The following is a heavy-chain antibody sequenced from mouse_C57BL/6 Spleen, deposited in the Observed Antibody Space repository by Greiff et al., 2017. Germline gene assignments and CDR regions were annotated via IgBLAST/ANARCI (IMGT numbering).Heavy chain of an antibody. Sequence: EVMLVESGEGLVKPGGSLKLSCAASGFTFSSYAMSWVRQTPEKRLEWVAYISSGGDYIYYADTVKGRFTISRDNARNTLNLQMSSLKSEDTAMYYCTREGPTAFDYWGQGTTLTVSS. CDR3: TREGPTAFDY. D-gene: IGHD1-2*01. V-gene: IGHV5-9-1*02. J-gene: IGHJ2*01. CDR1: GFTFSSYA. CDR2: ISSGGDYI.